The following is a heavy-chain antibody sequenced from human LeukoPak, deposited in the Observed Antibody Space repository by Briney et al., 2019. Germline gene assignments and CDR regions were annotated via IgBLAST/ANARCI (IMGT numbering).Heavy chain of an antibody. J-gene: IGHJ6*02. V-gene: IGHV4-59*01. CDR3: ASSVVVTAMDYYYYGMDV. CDR1: GGSISSYY. Sequence: SETLSLTCTVSGGSISSYYWSRIRQPPGKGLEWIGYIYYSGSTNYNPSLKSRVTISVDTSKNQFSLKLSSVTAADTAVYYCASSVVVTAMDYYYYGMDVWGQGTTVTVSS. D-gene: IGHD2-21*02. CDR2: IYYSGST.